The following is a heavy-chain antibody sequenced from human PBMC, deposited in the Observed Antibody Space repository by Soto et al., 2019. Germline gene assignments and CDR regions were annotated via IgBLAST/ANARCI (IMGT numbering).Heavy chain of an antibody. D-gene: IGHD6-13*01. CDR2: ISWNSGSI. J-gene: IGHJ6*02. Sequence: EVPLVESGGGLVQPGRSLRLSCAASGFTFDDYAMHWVRQAPGKGLEWVSGISWNSGSIGYADSVKGRFTISRDNAKNSLYLQMNSLRAEDTALYYCAKGDSSSFYYGMDVWDQGTTVTVSS. CDR3: AKGDSSSFYYGMDV. V-gene: IGHV3-9*01. CDR1: GFTFDDYA.